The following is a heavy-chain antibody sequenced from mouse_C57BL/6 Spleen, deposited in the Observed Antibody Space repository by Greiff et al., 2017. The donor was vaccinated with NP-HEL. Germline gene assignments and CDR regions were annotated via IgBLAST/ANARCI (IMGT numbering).Heavy chain of an antibody. CDR1: GYTFTSYT. V-gene: IGHV1-4*01. J-gene: IGHJ4*01. Sequence: VQLQQSGAELARPGASVKMSCKASGYTFTSYTMHWVKQRPGQGLEWIGYINPSSGYTKYNQKFKDKATLTADKSSSTAYMQLSSLTSEDSAVYYCAHYYYGSAMDYWGQGTSVTVSS. D-gene: IGHD1-1*01. CDR3: AHYYYGSAMDY. CDR2: INPSSGYT.